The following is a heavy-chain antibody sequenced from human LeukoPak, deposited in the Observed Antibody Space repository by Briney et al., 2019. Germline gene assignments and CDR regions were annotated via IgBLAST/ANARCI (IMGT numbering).Heavy chain of an antibody. CDR1: GFTFSSYG. Sequence: GGSLRLSCAASGFTFSSYGMHWVRQAPGKGLERVAFIRYDGSNKYYADSVKGRFTISRDNSKNTLYLQMNSLRAEDTAVYYCAKDPLTMIVVVTFFDYWGQGTLVTVSS. D-gene: IGHD3-22*01. J-gene: IGHJ4*02. V-gene: IGHV3-30*02. CDR2: IRYDGSNK. CDR3: AKDPLTMIVVVTFFDY.